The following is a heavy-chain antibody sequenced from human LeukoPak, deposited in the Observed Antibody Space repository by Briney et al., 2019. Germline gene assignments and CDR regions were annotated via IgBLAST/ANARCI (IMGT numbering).Heavy chain of an antibody. V-gene: IGHV4-59*01. CDR3: ARAWATDYFDF. Sequence: PSETLSLTCSVSGVSISSYYRSWIRQPPGKGLEWIGYIYYSGTTNYNPSLMSRVTISVDTSKNQFSLKLSSVTAADTAVYYCARAWATDYFDFWGQGALVTVSS. CDR1: GVSISSYY. CDR2: IYYSGTT. J-gene: IGHJ4*02.